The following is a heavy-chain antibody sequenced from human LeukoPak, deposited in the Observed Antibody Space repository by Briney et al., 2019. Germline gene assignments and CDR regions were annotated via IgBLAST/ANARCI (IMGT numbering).Heavy chain of an antibody. CDR2: IYTSGST. Sequence: SETLSLTCTVSGGSISSGSYYWSWIRQPAGKGLEWIGRIYTSGSTNYNPSLKSRVTISVDTSKNQLSLKLSSVTAADTAVYYCARAKEKIAVAGNYYYYMDVWGKGTTVTVSS. V-gene: IGHV4-61*02. D-gene: IGHD6-19*01. CDR1: GGSISSGSYY. CDR3: ARAKEKIAVAGNYYYYMDV. J-gene: IGHJ6*03.